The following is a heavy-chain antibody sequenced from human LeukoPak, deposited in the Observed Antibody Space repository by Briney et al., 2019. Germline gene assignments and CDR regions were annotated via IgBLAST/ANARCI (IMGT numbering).Heavy chain of an antibody. CDR3: AKGSYYDSSGSFYFDY. CDR2: ISGSGDNT. CDR1: GFTFSSYA. D-gene: IGHD3-22*01. V-gene: IGHV3-23*01. Sequence: GGSLRLSCAASGFTFSSYAMSWVRQAPGKGLEWVSGISGSGDNTYYADSVKGRFTISRDNSRNTLYVQVNSLGTEDTAAYYCAKGSYYDSSGSFYFDYWGQGTLVTVSS. J-gene: IGHJ4*02.